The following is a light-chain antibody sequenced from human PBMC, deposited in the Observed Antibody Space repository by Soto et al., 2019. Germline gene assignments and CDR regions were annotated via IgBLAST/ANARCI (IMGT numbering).Light chain of an antibody. CDR3: QQYDSSPLMYP. Sequence: IVLTQSPGTLSLSPGERATLSCRASQSVSSSYLAWYQQKPGQAPRLLIYGASSRATGIPDRFSGSGSGTDFTLTISRLEPEDFAVYFCQQYDSSPLMYPCGQGTKLEIK. V-gene: IGKV3-20*01. CDR1: QSVSSSY. CDR2: GAS. J-gene: IGKJ2*01.